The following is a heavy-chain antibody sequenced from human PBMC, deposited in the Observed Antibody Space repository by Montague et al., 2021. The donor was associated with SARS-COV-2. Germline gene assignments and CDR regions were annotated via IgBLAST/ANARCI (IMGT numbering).Heavy chain of an antibody. CDR2: IYYLGTT. D-gene: IGHD6-19*01. Sequence: SETLSLTCIVSGGSISGHYWSLVRQIPEKGLEWIGYIYYLGTTNYNPSLKTRVTFSVDTSKNQLSLMLTSVTAADTGVYYCARNGGAAVPGLLLGMDIWGQGTTVTVSS. V-gene: IGHV4-59*11. CDR1: GGSISGHY. CDR3: ARNGGAAVPGLLLGMDI. J-gene: IGHJ6*02.